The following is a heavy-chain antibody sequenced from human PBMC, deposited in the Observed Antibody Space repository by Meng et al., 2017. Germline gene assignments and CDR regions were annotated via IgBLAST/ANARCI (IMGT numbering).Heavy chain of an antibody. CDR1: GGYTSSISYY. Sequence: LLLRESRPGPVKPSETLSLPCTVSGGYTSSISYYWGWIRQPPGKGLEWIGSIYYRGSTYYTPSLKSRVTISVDTSKNQFSLKLSSVTAADTAVYYCAMIRIAAAVLDYWGQGTLVTVSS. CDR3: AMIRIAAAVLDY. J-gene: IGHJ4*02. D-gene: IGHD6-13*01. V-gene: IGHV4-39*07. CDR2: IYYRGST.